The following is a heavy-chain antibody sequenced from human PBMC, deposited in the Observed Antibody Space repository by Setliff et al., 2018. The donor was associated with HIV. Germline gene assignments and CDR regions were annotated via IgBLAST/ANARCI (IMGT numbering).Heavy chain of an antibody. CDR2: ISAYNGNT. CDR3: SRSGVPPYYYYGMDV. CDR1: GYTFTSYY. Sequence: ASVKVSCKASGYTFTSYYIHWVRQAPGQGLEWMGWISAYNGNTNYAQKLQGRVTMTTDTSTTTAFMELRSLKADDTGIYYCSRSGVPPYYYYGMDVWGQGTTVTVSS. D-gene: IGHD3-10*01. V-gene: IGHV1-18*01. J-gene: IGHJ6*02.